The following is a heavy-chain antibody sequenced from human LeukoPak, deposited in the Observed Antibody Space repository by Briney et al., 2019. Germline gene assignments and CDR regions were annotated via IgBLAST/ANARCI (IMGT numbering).Heavy chain of an antibody. CDR1: GYTFNSHG. Sequence: GASVKVSCKASGYTFNSHGISWVRQAPGQGLEWMGSISAYNGDKDFAQNFQGRLTMTTDTSTSTAYMELRSLRSDDTAVYYCARDTSPTVSPFDCWGQGTLVTVSS. J-gene: IGHJ4*02. CDR2: ISAYNGDK. CDR3: ARDTSPTVSPFDC. D-gene: IGHD4-17*01. V-gene: IGHV1-18*01.